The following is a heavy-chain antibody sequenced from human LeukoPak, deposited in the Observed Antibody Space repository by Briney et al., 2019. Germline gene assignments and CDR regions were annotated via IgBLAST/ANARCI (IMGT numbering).Heavy chain of an antibody. J-gene: IGHJ4*02. V-gene: IGHV3-23*01. CDR3: AKAEYYDILTGYSHYSGFDY. CDR1: GFTFSSYA. D-gene: IGHD3-9*01. Sequence: GGSLRLSCAASGFTFSSYAMSWVRQAPGKGLEWVSAIGGSDGSTYYADSVKGRFTISRDNSKNTLYLQMNSLRAEDTAVYYCAKAEYYDILTGYSHYSGFDYWGQGTLVTVSS. CDR2: IGGSDGST.